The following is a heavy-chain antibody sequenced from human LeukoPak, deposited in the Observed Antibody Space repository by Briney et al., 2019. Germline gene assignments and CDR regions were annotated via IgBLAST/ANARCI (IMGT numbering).Heavy chain of an antibody. V-gene: IGHV3-48*04. D-gene: IGHD1-1*01. J-gene: IGHJ4*02. CDR3: ARWNLGSDY. CDR2: ISSNGATI. CDR1: GFTFSSYS. Sequence: PGGSLRLSCAASGFTFSSYSMNWVRQAPGKGLKWLSYISSNGATIYNADSVKGRFTISRDNAKSSLFLQLNNLRVEDTGVYYCARWNLGSDYWGQGTLVTVSS.